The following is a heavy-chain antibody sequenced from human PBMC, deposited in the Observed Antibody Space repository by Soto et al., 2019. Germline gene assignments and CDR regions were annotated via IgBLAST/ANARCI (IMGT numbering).Heavy chain of an antibody. Sequence: GASVKVSCKAPGYTFTSYGISWVRQAPGQGLEWMGWISAYNGNTNYAQKLQGRVTMTTDTSTSTAYMELSSLKASDTAMYYCARHGYCGGDCLGKQSYYYGMDVWGQGTTVTVSS. J-gene: IGHJ6*02. CDR3: ARHGYCGGDCLGKQSYYYGMDV. V-gene: IGHV1-18*01. D-gene: IGHD2-21*02. CDR1: GYTFTSYG. CDR2: ISAYNGNT.